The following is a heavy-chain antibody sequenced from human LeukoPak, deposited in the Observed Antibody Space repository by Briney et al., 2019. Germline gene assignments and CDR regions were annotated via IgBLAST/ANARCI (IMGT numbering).Heavy chain of an antibody. V-gene: IGHV3-21*01. CDR3: ARGGSYFGNWFDP. D-gene: IGHD1-26*01. J-gene: IGHJ5*02. CDR1: GFTFSSYS. Sequence: GGSLRLSCAASGFTFSSYSMNWVRQAPGKGLEWVSSISSSSSYIYYADSVKGRFTISRDNAKNSLYLQMNSLRAEDTAVYYCARGGSYFGNWFDPWGQGTLVTVSS. CDR2: ISSSSSYI.